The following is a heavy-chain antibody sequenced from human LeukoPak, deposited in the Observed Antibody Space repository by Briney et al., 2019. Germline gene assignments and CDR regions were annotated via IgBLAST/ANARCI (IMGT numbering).Heavy chain of an antibody. CDR2: ISSYNGDT. D-gene: IGHD2-2*03. CDR3: IAGYLYFDY. Sequence: ASVKVSCKASGYTFPTYDLSWVRQAPGQGLEWMGWISSYNGDTNYTLKYQGRVTMTTDTSTSTAYMELKNLTSDDTALYYCIAGYLYFDYWGQGTLVTVSS. CDR1: GYTFPTYD. J-gene: IGHJ4*02. V-gene: IGHV1-18*01.